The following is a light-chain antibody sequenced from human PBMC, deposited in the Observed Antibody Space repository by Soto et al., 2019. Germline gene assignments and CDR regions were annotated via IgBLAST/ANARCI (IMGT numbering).Light chain of an antibody. Sequence: EIVLTQSPGTLSLSPGERATLSCRASQSVSSSYLAWYQQKPGQAPRLLIYGASSRATGIPDRFSGSGSGTDFTLTISRLVPEDFAVYYCQLYGSSPGTFGQGTKVEIK. CDR3: QLYGSSPGT. CDR2: GAS. V-gene: IGKV3-20*01. CDR1: QSVSSSY. J-gene: IGKJ1*01.